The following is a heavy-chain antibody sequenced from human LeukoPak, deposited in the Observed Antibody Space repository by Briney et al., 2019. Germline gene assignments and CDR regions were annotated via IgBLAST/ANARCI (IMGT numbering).Heavy chain of an antibody. CDR1: GFTFSSYG. CDR3: AKDPLVVPAAISAASGGRDV. D-gene: IGHD2-2*01. CDR2: ISYDGSNK. Sequence: GSLRLSCAASGFTFSSYGMHWVRQAPGKGLEWVAVISYDGSNKYYADSVKGRFTISRDNSKNTLYLQMNSLRAEDTAVYYCAKDPLVVPAAISAASGGRDVWGQGTTVTVSS. V-gene: IGHV3-30*18. J-gene: IGHJ6*02.